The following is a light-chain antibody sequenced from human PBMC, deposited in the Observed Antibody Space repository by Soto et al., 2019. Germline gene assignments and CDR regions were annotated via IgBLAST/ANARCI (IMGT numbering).Light chain of an antibody. Sequence: DIHMTPSPSSLSASVGDRVTITCQASQDISNYLNWYQQKPGKAPKLLSYGASNLETGVPLRFSGSGSGTDFTFTISSLWPEDIETYYCQQYDSLPLTFGGGTKVDIK. CDR1: QDISNY. CDR2: GAS. J-gene: IGKJ4*01. V-gene: IGKV1-33*01. CDR3: QQYDSLPLT.